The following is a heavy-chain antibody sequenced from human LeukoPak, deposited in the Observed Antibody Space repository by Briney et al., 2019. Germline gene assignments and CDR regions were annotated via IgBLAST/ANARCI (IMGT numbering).Heavy chain of an antibody. D-gene: IGHD2/OR15-2a*01. CDR2: ISRSGGST. CDR1: GFTFSSYG. CDR3: ARAKYCDTSGHFIREAFDI. J-gene: IGHJ3*02. V-gene: IGHV3-23*01. Sequence: PGGSLRLSCAASGFTFSSYGMNWVRQAPGKGLEWVSAISRSGGSTYYADSVKGRFTISRDNSKNTLFLQMNNLRPDDTAVYSCARAKYCDTSGHFIREAFDIWGQGTMVTVSS.